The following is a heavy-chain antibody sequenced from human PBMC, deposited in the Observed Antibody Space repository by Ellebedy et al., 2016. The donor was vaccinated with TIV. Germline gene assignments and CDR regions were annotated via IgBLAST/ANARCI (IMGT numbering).Heavy chain of an antibody. J-gene: IGHJ4*02. CDR1: GYSFTNYW. V-gene: IGHV5-51*01. CDR2: IYPGDSNI. CDR3: ARLITVTTVYFDY. D-gene: IGHD4-17*01. Sequence: GESLKISCKASGYSFTNYWFAWVRQMPGKGLEWMGIIYPGDSNIRYSPSFQGQVTISADKSISTAYLQWSSLKASDTAMYYCARLITVTTVYFDYWGQGTLVTVSS.